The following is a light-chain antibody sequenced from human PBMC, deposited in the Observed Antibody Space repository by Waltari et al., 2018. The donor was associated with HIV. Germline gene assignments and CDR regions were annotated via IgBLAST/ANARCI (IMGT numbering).Light chain of an antibody. V-gene: IGLV1-47*01. CDR1: SSTLGRHN. Sequence: QSVLTQPHSASGTPGQRVTIFCSGSSSTLGRHNVSWYQQPPEMAPKLLISRNNELPSGVPDRFSGSKSGTSASLAISGLRSEDEADYYCATWDDSLSGVLFGGGTKLTVL. J-gene: IGLJ2*01. CDR2: RNN. CDR3: ATWDDSLSGVL.